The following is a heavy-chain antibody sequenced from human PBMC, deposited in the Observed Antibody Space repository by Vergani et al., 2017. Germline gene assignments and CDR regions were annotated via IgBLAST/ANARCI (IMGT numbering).Heavy chain of an antibody. CDR2: ISSSGYI. D-gene: IGHD1-14*01. CDR3: AGDPRNPLNLDWYFDL. Sequence: EVQLVESGGGLVKPGGSLRLSCAASGFTFSSYSMNWVRQAPGKGLEWVSSISSSGYIYYADSVKGRFTISRDNAKNSLYLQMNSLRAEDTAVYYCAGDPRNPLNLDWYFDLWGRGTLVTVSS. V-gene: IGHV3-21*01. CDR1: GFTFSSYS. J-gene: IGHJ2*01.